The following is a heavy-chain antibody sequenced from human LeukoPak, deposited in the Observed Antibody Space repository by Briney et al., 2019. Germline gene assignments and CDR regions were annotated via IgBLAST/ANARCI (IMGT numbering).Heavy chain of an antibody. CDR3: ARDGGMWTTVVF. CDR2: ISSSSTYI. J-gene: IGHJ4*02. Sequence: PGGSLRLSCAASGFTFSSYSMNWVRQAPGKGLEWVSSISSSSTYIYYADSVKGRFTISRDNAKNSLYLQMISLRAEDTAVYYCARDGGMWTTVVFWGQGTLVTVSS. V-gene: IGHV3-21*04. CDR1: GFTFSSYS. D-gene: IGHD4-23*01.